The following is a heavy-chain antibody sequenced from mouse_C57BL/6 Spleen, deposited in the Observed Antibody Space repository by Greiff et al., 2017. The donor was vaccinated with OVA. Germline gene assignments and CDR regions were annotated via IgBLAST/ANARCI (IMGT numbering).Heavy chain of an antibody. CDR3: ARNLEGFAY. V-gene: IGHV2-2*01. CDR2: IWSGGST. CDR1: GFSLTSYG. Sequence: VKLMESGPGLVQPSQSLSITCTVSGFSLTSYGVHWVRQSPGKGLEWLGVIWSGGSTDYNAAFISRLSISKDNSKSQVFCKMNSLQADDTAIYYCARNLEGFAYWGQGTLVTVSA. J-gene: IGHJ3*01.